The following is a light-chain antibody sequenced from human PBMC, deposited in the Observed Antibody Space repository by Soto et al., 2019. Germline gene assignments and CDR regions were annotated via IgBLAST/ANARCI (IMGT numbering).Light chain of an antibody. V-gene: IGKV3-15*01. Sequence: EIVMTQSPATLSVSPGERATLSCRASQSVRSNLAWYQQKPGQAPRLLIYGASTRATGVPARFSGSGSGTEFTLTISSLQSEDFAVYYCQQYKTWPPLTFGGGTKVEIK. J-gene: IGKJ4*01. CDR3: QQYKTWPPLT. CDR1: QSVRSN. CDR2: GAS.